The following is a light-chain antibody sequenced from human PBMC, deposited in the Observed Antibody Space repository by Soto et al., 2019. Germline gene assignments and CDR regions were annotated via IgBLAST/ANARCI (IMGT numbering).Light chain of an antibody. Sequence: QSVLTQPPSVSGAPGQRVTISCTGSSSNIGAGYDVNWYQQLPETAPKLLIFGDSNRPSGVPDRFSGSKSGTSASLVITGIQADDEADYYCQANDNGLSGSDGFGTGTTVTVL. V-gene: IGLV1-40*01. CDR1: SSNIGAGYD. J-gene: IGLJ1*01. CDR2: GDS. CDR3: QANDNGLSGSDG.